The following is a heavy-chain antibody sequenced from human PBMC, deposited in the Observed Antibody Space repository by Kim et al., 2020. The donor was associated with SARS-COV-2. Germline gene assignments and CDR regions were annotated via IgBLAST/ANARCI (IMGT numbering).Heavy chain of an antibody. D-gene: IGHD2-21*02. V-gene: IGHV3-53*01. Sequence: GGSLRLSCAASGFSVNANWLSWVRQAPGKGLEWVSVIDNGGTTYYVDSVKGRFTVSRDNSKNTLYLQMNSLRAEDTAVYYCARNLGGGDGAANWGQGTLVTVSA. CDR2: IDNGGTT. CDR3: ARNLGGGDGAAN. CDR1: GFSVNANW. J-gene: IGHJ4*02.